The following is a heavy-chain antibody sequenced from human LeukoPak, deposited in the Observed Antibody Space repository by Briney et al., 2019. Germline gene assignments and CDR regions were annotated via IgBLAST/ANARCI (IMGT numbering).Heavy chain of an antibody. J-gene: IGHJ4*02. CDR2: ISAYNGNT. CDR3: ARDAGGQLPLDFDY. Sequence: ASVKVSCKASGYTFTSYGISWVRQAPGQGLEWMGWISAYNGNTNYAQKLQGRVTMTTDTSTSTAYMELRSLRPDDTAVYYCARDAGGQLPLDFDYWGQGTLVTVSS. CDR1: GYTFTSYG. D-gene: IGHD6-6*01. V-gene: IGHV1-18*01.